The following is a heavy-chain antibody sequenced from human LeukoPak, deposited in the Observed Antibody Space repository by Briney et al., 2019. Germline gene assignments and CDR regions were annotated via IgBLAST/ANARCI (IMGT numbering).Heavy chain of an antibody. D-gene: IGHD2-15*01. CDR1: GFTFSNFW. Sequence: PGGSVRLSCAASGFTFSNFWLHWVRQAPGNGLVWVSRIHRDGFTTSFAHSVKGRFTISRDNAKNTVYLQLNSLRADDTAVYFCVRIAGDGFDVWGQGTMVTVSS. CDR3: VRIAGDGFDV. CDR2: IHRDGFTT. V-gene: IGHV3-74*01. J-gene: IGHJ3*01.